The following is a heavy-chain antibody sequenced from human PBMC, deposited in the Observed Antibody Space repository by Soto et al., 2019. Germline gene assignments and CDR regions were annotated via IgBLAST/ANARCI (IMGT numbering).Heavy chain of an antibody. J-gene: IGHJ4*02. CDR1: GFTFSSYA. CDR2: ISYDGSNK. Sequence: QVQVVESGGGVVQPGRSLRLSCAASGFTFSSYAIHWVRQAPGKGLEWVAVISYDGSNKYYAASVKGRFTISRDNSKNTLYLQMNSLRAEDTAVYYSAREGRLGSGFDYWGQGTLVTVSS. V-gene: IGHV3-30-3*01. D-gene: IGHD6-25*01. CDR3: AREGRLGSGFDY.